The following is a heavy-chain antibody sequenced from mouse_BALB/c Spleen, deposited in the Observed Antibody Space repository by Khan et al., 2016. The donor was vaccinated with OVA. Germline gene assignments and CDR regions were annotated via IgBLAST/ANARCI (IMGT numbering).Heavy chain of an antibody. Sequence: VQLQESGPGLVQPSQSLSITCTVSGFSLITYGVHWVRQSPGKGLEWLGVIWSDGSTDYNAAFIYRLSTTKDNSESKVFFKTNSLQADDTAIYYCTRNSYRSIFTCWGRGTLVTVSA. J-gene: IGHJ3*01. CDR3: TRNSYRSIFTC. V-gene: IGHV2-2*01. D-gene: IGHD2-12*01. CDR2: IWSDGST. CDR1: GFSLITYG.